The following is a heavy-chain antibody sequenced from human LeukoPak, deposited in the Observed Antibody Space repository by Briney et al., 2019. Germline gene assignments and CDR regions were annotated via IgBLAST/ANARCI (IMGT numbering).Heavy chain of an antibody. V-gene: IGHV4-34*01. Sequence: SETLSLTCAVYGGSFSGYYWSWIRQPPGKGLEWIGEINHSGSTNYNPSLKSRVTISVDTSKNQFSLKLSSVTAADTAVYYCARGGLGRYCSSTSCRLKGELVYWGQGTLVTVSS. CDR1: GGSFSGYY. J-gene: IGHJ4*02. CDR3: ARGGLGRYCSSTSCRLKGELVY. CDR2: INHSGST. D-gene: IGHD2-2*01.